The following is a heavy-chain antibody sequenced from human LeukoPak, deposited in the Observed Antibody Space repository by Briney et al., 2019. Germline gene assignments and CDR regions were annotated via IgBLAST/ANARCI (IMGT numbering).Heavy chain of an antibody. CDR2: ISYDGSNK. D-gene: IGHD1-26*01. Sequence: GRPLRLSCAASGFTFSSYGMHWVRQAPGRGLEWVAVISYDGSNKYYADSVKGRFTISRDNSKNTLYLQMNSLRAEDTAVYYCAKEGGKTSYYYYYYGMDVWGQGTTVTVSS. CDR1: GFTFSSYG. J-gene: IGHJ6*02. V-gene: IGHV3-30*18. CDR3: AKEGGKTSYYYYYYGMDV.